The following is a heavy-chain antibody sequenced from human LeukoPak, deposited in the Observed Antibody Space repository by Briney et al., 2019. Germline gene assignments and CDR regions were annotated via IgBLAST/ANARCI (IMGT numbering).Heavy chain of an antibody. Sequence: GGSLRLSCAASGFTFSSYAMSWVRQAPGKGLEWVSAISGSGGSTYYADSVKGRFTISRDNSKNTLYLQMNSLRAEDTAVYYCTKDPQYSSGWYYFDYWGQGTLVTVSS. CDR2: ISGSGGST. CDR3: TKDPQYSSGWYYFDY. V-gene: IGHV3-23*01. CDR1: GFTFSSYA. D-gene: IGHD6-19*01. J-gene: IGHJ4*02.